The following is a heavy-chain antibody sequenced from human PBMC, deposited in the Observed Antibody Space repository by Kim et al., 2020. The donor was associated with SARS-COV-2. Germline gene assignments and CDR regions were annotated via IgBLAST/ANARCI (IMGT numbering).Heavy chain of an antibody. CDR1: GFTFSNYG. Sequence: GGSLRLSCAASGFTFSNYGMHWVRQAPGKGLEWVAVIWYDGSNKYYADSVKGRFTISRDNSKNTLYLQMNSLRAEDTAVYYCARDTGVGNDYVWRSYRSPPHYDMDVWGQETTVTVS. D-gene: IGHD3-16*02. V-gene: IGHV3-33*08. J-gene: IGHJ6*02. CDR2: IWYDGSNK. CDR3: ARDTGVGNDYVWRSYRSPPHYDMDV.